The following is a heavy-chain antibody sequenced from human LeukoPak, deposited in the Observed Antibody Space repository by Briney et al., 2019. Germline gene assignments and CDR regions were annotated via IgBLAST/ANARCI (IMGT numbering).Heavy chain of an antibody. CDR3: AKDILSEQWHDAFDI. V-gene: IGHV3-43*02. J-gene: IGHJ3*02. CDR2: ISGDGGST. CDR1: GFIVDDYA. D-gene: IGHD6-19*01. Sequence: PGGSLRLSCAAPGFIVDDYAMYWVRQAPGKGLEWVSLISGDGGSTHYADSVKGRFTISRDNSKNSLFLQMNSLRTEDTALYYCAKDILSEQWHDAFDIWGQGTMVTVSS.